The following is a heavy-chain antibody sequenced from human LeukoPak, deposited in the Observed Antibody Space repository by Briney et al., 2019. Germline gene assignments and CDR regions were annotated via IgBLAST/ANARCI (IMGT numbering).Heavy chain of an antibody. J-gene: IGHJ4*02. V-gene: IGHV3-23*01. CDR3: AKFEAYDYVWGSYRLSYFDY. CDR2: ISGSGGST. CDR1: GFTFSGFA. Sequence: GGSLRLSCAASGFTFSGFAMSWVRQAPGKGLEWVSAISGSGGSTYYADSVKGRFTISRDNSKNTLYLQMNSLRAEDTAVYYCAKFEAYDYVWGSYRLSYFDYWGQGTLVTVSS. D-gene: IGHD3-16*02.